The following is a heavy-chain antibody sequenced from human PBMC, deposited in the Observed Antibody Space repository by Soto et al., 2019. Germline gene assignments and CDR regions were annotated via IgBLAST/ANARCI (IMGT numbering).Heavy chain of an antibody. Sequence: GGSLRLSCAASGFTFSTYWMDWVRQTPGKGLEWVANINQDGSEKNYVDSVKGRFTISRDNAKNSLYLQMSSLTAEDSALYYCSRSLDSWGQGTLVTVSS. CDR2: INQDGSEK. J-gene: IGHJ4*02. CDR1: GFTFSTYW. CDR3: SRSLDS. V-gene: IGHV3-7*01.